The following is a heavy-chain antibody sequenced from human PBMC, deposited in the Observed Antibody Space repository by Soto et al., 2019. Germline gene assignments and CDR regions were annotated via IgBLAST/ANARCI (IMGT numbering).Heavy chain of an antibody. CDR2: IYYSGRT. CDR3: ARDRSNSPDYFDY. Sequence: QVQLQESGPGLVKPSQTLSLTYTVSGGSISSDDYYWSWVRQPPGKGLEWIGYIYYSGRTNYNPSLESRITISIDTSKNQFSLKLSSVSAADTAVYYCARDRSNSPDYFDYWGQGTLVTVSS. J-gene: IGHJ4*02. V-gene: IGHV4-30-4*01. CDR1: GGSISSDDYY. D-gene: IGHD6-6*01.